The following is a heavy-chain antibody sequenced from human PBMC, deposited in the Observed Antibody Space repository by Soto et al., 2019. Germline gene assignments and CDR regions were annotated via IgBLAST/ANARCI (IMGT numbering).Heavy chain of an antibody. CDR1: GFAFSNAW. CDR2: IKSKVDGGTT. CDR3: TIDRRVVYVKQGNSYYFGMDV. V-gene: IGHV3-15*01. J-gene: IGHJ6*02. D-gene: IGHD2-8*02. Sequence: EVRLVDSGGGLVKPGGSLRLSCAASGFAFSNAWMGWVRQAPGKGLEWVGRIKSKVDGGTTDYAAPVKGRFSISRDDSKNTLYLQMKSLKTEDTAVYYCTIDRRVVYVKQGNSYYFGMDVWGQGTTVTVSS.